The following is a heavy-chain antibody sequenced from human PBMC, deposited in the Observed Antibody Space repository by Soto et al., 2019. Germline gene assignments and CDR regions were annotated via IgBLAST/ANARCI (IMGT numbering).Heavy chain of an antibody. CDR1: GGSIRSGSDY. CDR2: IYYIGDP. D-gene: IGHD3-9*01. CDR3: ARLSWLPYYFDY. V-gene: IGHV4-39*01. Sequence: PSETLSLTCTVSGGSIRSGSDYWGWVRQPPGKGQEWIGSIYYIGDPYYNPSLQIRFALYIDTSKNHFSLKLIFLSAADTAVYYCARLSWLPYYFDYWGQGTLVTVSS. J-gene: IGHJ4*02.